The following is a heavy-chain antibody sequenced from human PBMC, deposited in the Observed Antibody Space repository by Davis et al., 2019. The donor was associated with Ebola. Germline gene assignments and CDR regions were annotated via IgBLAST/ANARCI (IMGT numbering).Heavy chain of an antibody. V-gene: IGHV3-53*04. CDR2: IYSGGST. J-gene: IGHJ5*02. CDR3: ARTPVLRYFDEGWFDP. Sequence: GESLKISCAASGFTVSSNYMSWVRQAPGKGLEWVSVIYSGGSTYYADSVKGRFTISRHNSKNTLYLQMNSLRAEDTAVYYCARTPVLRYFDEGWFDPWGQGTLVTVSS. D-gene: IGHD3-9*01. CDR1: GFTVSSNY.